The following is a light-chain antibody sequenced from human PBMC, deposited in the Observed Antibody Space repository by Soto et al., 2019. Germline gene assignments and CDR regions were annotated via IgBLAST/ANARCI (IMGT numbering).Light chain of an antibody. CDR1: SSNIGSNP. V-gene: IGLV1-44*01. J-gene: IGLJ3*02. Sequence: VVTQPPSASGTPGQRVTISCSGGSSNIGSNPVNWYQQFPGTAPKVLIYTNHQRPSGVPDRFSGSKSGSSASLAISGLQSEDEADYFCAAWDDSLNGWVFGGGTKLTVL. CDR3: AAWDDSLNGWV. CDR2: TNH.